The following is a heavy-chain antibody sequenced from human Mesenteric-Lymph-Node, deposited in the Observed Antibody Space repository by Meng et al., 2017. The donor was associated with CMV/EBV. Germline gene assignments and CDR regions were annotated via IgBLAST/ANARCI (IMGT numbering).Heavy chain of an antibody. CDR1: GFTVSSNN. V-gene: IGHV3-15*01. Sequence: GESLKISCAASGFTVSSNNMRWARQAPGKGLEWVGRIRSQTDGGTTDYAAPIKGRFTISRDDSKNTLYLQMNSLKTEDTAVYYCTTLSGGQTTRGWRIEYWGQGTLVTVSS. CDR2: IRSQTDGGTT. CDR3: TTLSGGQTTRGWRIEY. J-gene: IGHJ4*02. D-gene: IGHD1-26*01.